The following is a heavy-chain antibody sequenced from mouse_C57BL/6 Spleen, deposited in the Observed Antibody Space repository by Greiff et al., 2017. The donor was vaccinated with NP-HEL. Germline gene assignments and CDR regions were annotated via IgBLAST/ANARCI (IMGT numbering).Heavy chain of an antibody. Sequence: EVQLQESGGDLVKPGGSLKLSCAASGFTFSSYGMSWVRQTPDKRLEWVATISSGGSYTYYPDSVKGRFTISRDNAKNTLYLQMSSLKSEDTAMYYCARRYGSSQYYFDYWGQGTTLTVSS. D-gene: IGHD1-1*01. CDR1: GFTFSSYG. V-gene: IGHV5-6*01. CDR3: ARRYGSSQYYFDY. J-gene: IGHJ2*01. CDR2: ISSGGSYT.